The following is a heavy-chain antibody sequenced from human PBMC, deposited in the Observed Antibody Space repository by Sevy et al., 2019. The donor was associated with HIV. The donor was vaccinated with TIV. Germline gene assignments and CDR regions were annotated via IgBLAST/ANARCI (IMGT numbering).Heavy chain of an antibody. D-gene: IGHD3-16*01. V-gene: IGHV3-30*18. J-gene: IGHJ6*02. CDR1: GFSFSRYG. CDR3: AKGLSSIYPYSMDV. Sequence: GGSLRLSCEASGFSFSRYGMHWVRQVAGKGLEWVAVISFDGDNKYYSDSVRGRFAISRENSENTMHLQMNNLGLDDTAWYYCAKGLSSIYPYSMDVWGQGTTVTVSS. CDR2: ISFDGDNK.